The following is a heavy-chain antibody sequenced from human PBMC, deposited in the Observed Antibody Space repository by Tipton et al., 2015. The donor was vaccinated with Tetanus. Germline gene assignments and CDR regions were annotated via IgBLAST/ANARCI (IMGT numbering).Heavy chain of an antibody. CDR3: ARADYGDYAAHFDY. J-gene: IGHJ4*02. CDR2: IYDTGDA. Sequence: TLSLTCSVSGGSVNNRWWSWIRQPPGKGLEWMGYIYDTGDAKYNPSLKSRVTMTVDTSKNQFSLSLTSVTAADTAMYYCARADYGDYAAHFDYWGQGGLITVSS. V-gene: IGHV4-4*08. D-gene: IGHD4-17*01. CDR1: GGSVNNRW.